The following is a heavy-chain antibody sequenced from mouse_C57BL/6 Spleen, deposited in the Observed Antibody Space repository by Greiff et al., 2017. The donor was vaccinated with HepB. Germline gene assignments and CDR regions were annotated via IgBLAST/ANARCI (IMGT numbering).Heavy chain of an antibody. Sequence: EVKVVESEGGLVQPGSSMKLSCTASGFTFSDYYMAWVRQVPEKGLEWVANINYDGSSTYYLDSLKSRFIISRDNAKNILYLQMSSLKSEDTATYYCARVYYYGSSYEYFDYWGQGTTLTVSS. V-gene: IGHV5-16*01. CDR2: INYDGSST. J-gene: IGHJ2*01. CDR3: ARVYYYGSSYEYFDY. CDR1: GFTFSDYY. D-gene: IGHD1-1*01.